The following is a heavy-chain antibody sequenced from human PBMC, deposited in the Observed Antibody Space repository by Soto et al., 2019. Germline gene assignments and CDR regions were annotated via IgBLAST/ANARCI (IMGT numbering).Heavy chain of an antibody. Sequence: QITLKESGPTLVKPTQTLTLPCTFSGFSLSTRGVAVGWFRQPPGKALEWLALIYWDEDKWYSPSLQGRLTMTDDTSKNQVVLTMTNMNPVDTATYYCAHRPRSYAYYFDFWGQGTLVTVSS. V-gene: IGHV2-5*02. CDR1: GFSLSTRGVA. J-gene: IGHJ4*02. D-gene: IGHD1-26*01. CDR2: IYWDEDK. CDR3: AHRPRSYAYYFDF.